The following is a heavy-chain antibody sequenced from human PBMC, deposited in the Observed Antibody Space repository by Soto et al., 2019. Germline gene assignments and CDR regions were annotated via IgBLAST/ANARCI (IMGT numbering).Heavy chain of an antibody. J-gene: IGHJ3*02. V-gene: IGHV3-30*18. CDR2: ISYDGSNK. CDR3: AKAFSIFGVVGGAFDI. CDR1: GFTFSSYG. D-gene: IGHD3-3*01. Sequence: GGSLRLSCAASGFTFSSYGMHWVRQAPGKGLEWVAVISYDGSNKYYADSVKGRFTISRDNSKNTLYLQMNSLRAEDTAVYYCAKAFSIFGVVGGAFDIWGQGTMVTVSS.